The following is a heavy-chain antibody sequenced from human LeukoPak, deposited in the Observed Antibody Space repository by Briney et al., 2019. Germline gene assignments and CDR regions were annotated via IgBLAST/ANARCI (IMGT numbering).Heavy chain of an antibody. D-gene: IGHD3-22*01. CDR3: ARDDSSGYYPVVAFDI. CDR2: ISSSSYI. J-gene: IGHJ3*02. Sequence: GGSLRLSCAASGFTFSSYSMNWVRQAPGKGLEWVSSISSSSYIYYADSVKGRFTISRDNAKNSLYLQMNSLRAEDTAVYYCARDDSSGYYPVVAFDIWGQGTMVTVSS. CDR1: GFTFSSYS. V-gene: IGHV3-21*01.